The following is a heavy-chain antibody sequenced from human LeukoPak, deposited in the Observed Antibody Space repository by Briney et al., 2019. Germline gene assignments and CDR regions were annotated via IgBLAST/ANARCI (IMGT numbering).Heavy chain of an antibody. V-gene: IGHV1-8*01. J-gene: IGHJ6*02. Sequence: ASVKVSCKASGYTFTSYDINWVRQATGQGLEWMGWMNPNSGNTGYAQKFQGRVTMTRNTSISTAYMELSSLRSEDTAVYYCARTNYDFWSGYLSLYPAPYGMDVWGQGTTVTASS. CDR1: GYTFTSYD. CDR2: MNPNSGNT. D-gene: IGHD3-3*01. CDR3: ARTNYDFWSGYLSLYPAPYGMDV.